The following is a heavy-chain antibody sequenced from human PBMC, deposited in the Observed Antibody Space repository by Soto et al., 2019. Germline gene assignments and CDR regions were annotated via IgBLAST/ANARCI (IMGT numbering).Heavy chain of an antibody. D-gene: IGHD2-15*01. CDR1: GFTFNSYA. V-gene: IGHV3-30*04. CDR3: ARDGRCGGGTCYSSGWFDP. J-gene: IGHJ5*02. Sequence: QVQLVESGGGVVQPGRSLRLSCAASGFTFNSYALHWVRQAPGKGLEWVAVISYDGSNKYYAESVKSRFTISRDNSKNTLYLQMNTLRTEDTAVYYCARDGRCGGGTCYSSGWFDPWGQGTLVTVSS. CDR2: ISYDGSNK.